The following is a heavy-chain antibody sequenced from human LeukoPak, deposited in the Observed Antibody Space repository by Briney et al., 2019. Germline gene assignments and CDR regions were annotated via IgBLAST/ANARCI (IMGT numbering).Heavy chain of an antibody. V-gene: IGHV3-7*01. Sequence: GGSLRLSCAASGFTFSSYWMSWVRQAPGKGLEWVANIKQDGSEKYYVDSVKGRFTISRDNAKNSLYLQMNSLRAEDTAVYYCARDLTYYYDSSGPTAYDYWGQGTLVTVSS. J-gene: IGHJ4*02. CDR1: GFTFSSYW. CDR3: ARDLTYYYDSSGPTAYDY. CDR2: IKQDGSEK. D-gene: IGHD3-22*01.